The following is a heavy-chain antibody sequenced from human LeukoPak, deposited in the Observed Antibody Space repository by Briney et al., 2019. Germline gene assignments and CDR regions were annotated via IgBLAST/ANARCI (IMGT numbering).Heavy chain of an antibody. V-gene: IGHV3-20*04. CDR3: AKGPFFLKGSGWDFFDY. CDR1: GFTFDDYG. D-gene: IGHD6-19*01. Sequence: GGSLRLSCAASGFTFDDYGMSWVRQAPGKGLEWVSGINWNGGSTGYADSVKGRFTISRDNSKNTLYLQMNSLRAEDTAVYYCAKGPFFLKGSGWDFFDYWAREPWSPSPQ. CDR2: INWNGGST. J-gene: IGHJ4*02.